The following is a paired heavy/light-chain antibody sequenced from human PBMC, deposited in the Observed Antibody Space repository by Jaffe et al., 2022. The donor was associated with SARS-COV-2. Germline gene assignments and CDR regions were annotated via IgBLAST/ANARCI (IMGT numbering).Heavy chain of an antibody. CDR1: GYTFTNYI. CDR3: ARRGGFCGGDCYSHWFDP. CDR2: VNAGNGHR. V-gene: IGHV1-3*01. Sequence: QVQLVQSGAEVKRPGASVRISCKASGYTFTNYIMYWLRQAPGQSLEWMGWVNAGNGHRKFSQKFQGRLTISMDKSANTLYMDLNDLRSDDTAVYFCARRGGFCGGDCYSHWFDPWGQGTLVTVSS. J-gene: IGHJ5*01. D-gene: IGHD2-21*02.
Light chain of an antibody. Sequence: DIQLTQSPSFLSASVGDRVTITCRASQGISSYLAWYQQKPGQAPKVLIYTASTLQSGVPSRFSGSGFGTDFTLTISSLQPEDFATYYCQHLSSTLTFGGGTKVEIK. V-gene: IGKV1-9*01. CDR1: QGISSY. J-gene: IGKJ4*01. CDR3: QHLSSTLT. CDR2: TAS.